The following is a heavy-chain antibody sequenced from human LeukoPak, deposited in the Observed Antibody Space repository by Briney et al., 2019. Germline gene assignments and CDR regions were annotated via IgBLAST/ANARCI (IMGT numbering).Heavy chain of an antibody. Sequence: PSQTLSPTCTVSGGSISSGGYYWSWIRQHPGKGLEWIGYIYYSGSTYYNPSLKSRVTISVDTSKNQFSLKLSSVTAADTAVYYCARDNRRTVTYNYIDYWGQGTLVTVSS. CDR2: IYYSGST. V-gene: IGHV4-31*03. CDR3: ARDNRRTVTYNYIDY. D-gene: IGHD4-11*01. J-gene: IGHJ4*02. CDR1: GGSISSGGYY.